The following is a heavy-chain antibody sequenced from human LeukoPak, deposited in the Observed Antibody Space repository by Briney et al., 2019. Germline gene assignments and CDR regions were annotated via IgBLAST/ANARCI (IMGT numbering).Heavy chain of an antibody. CDR2: ISSSSYTI. CDR3: ATEGYGHFDY. Sequence: GETLRLSCAASGFTFSSYDINWVRQAPGKGLEWVSFISSSSYTIYYADSVKGRFTVSRDNAKNSLFLQMCSLRAEDTAVYYCATEGYGHFDYGGQGTLVTVSS. J-gene: IGHJ4*02. D-gene: IGHD5-18*01. CDR1: GFTFSSYD. V-gene: IGHV3-48*01.